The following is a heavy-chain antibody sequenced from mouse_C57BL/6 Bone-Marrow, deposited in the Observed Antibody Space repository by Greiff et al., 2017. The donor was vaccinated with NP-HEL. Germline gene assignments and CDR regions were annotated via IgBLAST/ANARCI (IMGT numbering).Heavy chain of an antibody. CDR2: INPNNGGT. J-gene: IGHJ3*01. Sequence: VQLQQSGPELVKPGASVKISCKASGYKFTDYYMNWVKQSHGKSLEWIGDINPNNGGTSYNQQFKGKATLTVDKSSSTAYMELRSLTSEDSAVYYCARSGSSGLAYWGQGTLVTVSA. CDR1: GYKFTDYY. D-gene: IGHD3-2*02. V-gene: IGHV1-26*01. CDR3: ARSGSSGLAY.